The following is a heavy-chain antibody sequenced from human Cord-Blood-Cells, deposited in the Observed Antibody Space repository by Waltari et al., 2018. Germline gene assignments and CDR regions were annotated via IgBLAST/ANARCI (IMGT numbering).Heavy chain of an antibody. CDR2: ISSSSYI. D-gene: IGHD6-13*01. V-gene: IGHV3-21*01. J-gene: IGHJ4*02. CDR1: GFTFSSYS. CDR3: ARDLGDGYSSSWYDY. Sequence: EVRLVESGGGLVKPGGSLRLSCAASGFTFSSYSMNWVRQAPGKGLEWVSSISSSSYIYYADSGKGRFTISRDNAKNSLYLQMNSLRAEDTAVYYCARDLGDGYSSSWYDYWGQGILVTVSS.